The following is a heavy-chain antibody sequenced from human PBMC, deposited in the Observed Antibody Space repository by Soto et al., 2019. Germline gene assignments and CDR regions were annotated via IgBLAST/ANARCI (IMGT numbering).Heavy chain of an antibody. V-gene: IGHV1-69*01. Sequence: GASVKVSCKASGGTFSSYAISWVRQAPGQGLEWMGGIIPIFGTANYAQKFQGRVTITADESTSTAYMELSSLRSEDTAVYYCARDRDFGSSSFDYWGQGTLVTVSS. CDR2: IIPIFGTA. CDR3: ARDRDFGSSSFDY. J-gene: IGHJ4*02. D-gene: IGHD6-6*01. CDR1: GGTFSSYA.